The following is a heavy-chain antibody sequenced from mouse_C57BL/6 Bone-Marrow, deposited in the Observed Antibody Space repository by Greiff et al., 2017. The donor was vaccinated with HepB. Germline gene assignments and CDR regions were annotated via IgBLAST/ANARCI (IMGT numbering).Heavy chain of an antibody. D-gene: IGHD2-4*01. J-gene: IGHJ3*01. CDR1: GYTFTSYW. CDR3: ANDYDENWFAY. CDR2: IHPSDSDT. V-gene: IGHV1-74*01. Sequence: QVQLQQPGAELVKPGASVKVSCKASGYTFTSYWMHWVKQRPGQGLEWIGRIHPSDSDTNYNQKFKGKATLTVDKSSSTAYMQLSSLTSDDSAVYCCANDYDENWFAYWGQGTLVTVSA.